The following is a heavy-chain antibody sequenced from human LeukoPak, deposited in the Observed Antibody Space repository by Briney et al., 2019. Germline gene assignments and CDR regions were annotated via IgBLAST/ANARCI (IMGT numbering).Heavy chain of an antibody. V-gene: IGHV3-13*01. Sequence: PGGSLRLSCAAPGFTFSDYDMHWVRHATGKGLEWVSAIGTAGDTYYTGSVKGRSTISRENAKNSLYLQMNTLRAGDTAVYYCARVAKERVGGVYYFDYWGQGTLVTVSS. J-gene: IGHJ4*02. D-gene: IGHD1-1*01. CDR2: IGTAGDT. CDR3: ARVAKERVGGVYYFDY. CDR1: GFTFSDYD.